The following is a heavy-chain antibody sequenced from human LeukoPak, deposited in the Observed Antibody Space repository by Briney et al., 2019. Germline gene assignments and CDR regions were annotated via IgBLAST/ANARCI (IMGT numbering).Heavy chain of an antibody. V-gene: IGHV4-34*01. CDR1: GGSISGYY. CDR3: AIREFIEAAGTDY. J-gene: IGHJ4*02. D-gene: IGHD6-13*01. CDR2: INHGGST. Sequence: RPSETLSLTCAVYGGSISGYYWSWIRQPPGKGLEWIGEINHGGSTNYNPSLKSRVTISVDTSKNQFSLKLYSVAVSDTAIYYCAIREFIEAAGTDYWCRGTGVRVSS.